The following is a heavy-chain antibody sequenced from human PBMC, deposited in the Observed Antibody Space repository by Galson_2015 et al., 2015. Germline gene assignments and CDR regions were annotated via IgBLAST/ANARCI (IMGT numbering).Heavy chain of an antibody. J-gene: IGHJ6*03. D-gene: IGHD2-15*01. CDR2: ISGSGGST. CDR1: GFTFSIYA. Sequence: SLRLSCAASGFTFSIYAMSWVRQAPGKGLEWVSAISGSGGSTYYADSVTGRFTISRDNSKNTLFLQMNTLGAEDTAIYYCAKDKGGFGSYYYYMDVWAKGPRSPSP. V-gene: IGHV3-23*01. CDR3: AKDKGGFGSYYYYMDV.